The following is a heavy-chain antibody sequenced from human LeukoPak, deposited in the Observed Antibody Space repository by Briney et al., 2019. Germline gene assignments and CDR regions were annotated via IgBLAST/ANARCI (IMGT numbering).Heavy chain of an antibody. V-gene: IGHV3-30*04. Sequence: PGRSLRLSCAASGFTFSRYAMHWVRQAPGKGLEWVAVISYDGSNKYYADSVKGRFTISRDSPKNTLYLQMNSLRAEDTAVYYCSRDFSGSSWFWSDPWGQGTLVTVSS. CDR1: GFTFSRYA. CDR3: SRDFSGSSWFWSDP. J-gene: IGHJ5*02. D-gene: IGHD6-13*01. CDR2: ISYDGSNK.